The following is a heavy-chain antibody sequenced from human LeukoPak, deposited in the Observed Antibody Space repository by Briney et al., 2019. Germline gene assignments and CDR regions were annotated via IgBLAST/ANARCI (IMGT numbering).Heavy chain of an antibody. CDR3: ARAGVAAAAYYFDY. CDR2: ISYDGSNT. D-gene: IGHD6-13*01. J-gene: IGHJ4*02. V-gene: IGHV3-30*04. Sequence: GGSLRLSCAASGFTFSSYAMHWVRQAPGNGLAWVALISYDGSNTFYADSVKGRFTISRDTSNNALYLQMNSLRPEDTAVYFCARAGVAAAAYYFDYWGQGTLVTVSS. CDR1: GFTFSSYA.